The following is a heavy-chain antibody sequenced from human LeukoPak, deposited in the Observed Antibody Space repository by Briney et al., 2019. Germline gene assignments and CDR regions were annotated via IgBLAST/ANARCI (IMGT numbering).Heavy chain of an antibody. V-gene: IGHV4-61*01. Sequence: PSETLSLTCTVSGGSVSSGSYYWSWIRQPPGKGLEWIGYIYYSGSTNYNPSLKSRVTISVDTSKNQFSLKLSSVTAADTAVYYCATTRVGSSWYPFGYWGQGTLVTVSS. CDR2: IYYSGST. D-gene: IGHD6-13*01. CDR1: GGSVSSGSYY. CDR3: ATTRVGSSWYPFGY. J-gene: IGHJ4*02.